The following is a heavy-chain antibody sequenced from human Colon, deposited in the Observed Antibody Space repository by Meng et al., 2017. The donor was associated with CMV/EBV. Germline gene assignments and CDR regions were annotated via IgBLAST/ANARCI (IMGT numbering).Heavy chain of an antibody. CDR1: GVSVRSGFW. CDR2: MSQSGNS. CDR3: AASSGWWRIDY. Sequence: QVQLQESGPRLVTPSGTLSLTCAVSGVSVRSGFWWTWVRQAPGKGREWIGEMSQSGNSNYNPSLKSRLTISIDKSKNQFSLNLTSVTAADTALYFCAASSGWWRIDYWGHGTLVTVSS. J-gene: IGHJ4*01. D-gene: IGHD6-19*01. V-gene: IGHV4-4*02.